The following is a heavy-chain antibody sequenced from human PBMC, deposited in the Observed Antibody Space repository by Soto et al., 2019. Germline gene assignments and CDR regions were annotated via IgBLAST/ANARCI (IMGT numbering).Heavy chain of an antibody. Sequence: QVQLVESGGGVVQPGRSLRLSCAASGFTFSSYGMHWVRQAPGKGLEWVAVISYDGSNKYYADSVKGRFTISRDNSKNKLYLQMNSLRAEDTAVYYCAKDGSAYYDFWSGYSLYGMDVWGQGTTVTVSS. J-gene: IGHJ6*02. CDR2: ISYDGSNK. D-gene: IGHD3-3*01. CDR1: GFTFSSYG. V-gene: IGHV3-30*18. CDR3: AKDGSAYYDFWSGYSLYGMDV.